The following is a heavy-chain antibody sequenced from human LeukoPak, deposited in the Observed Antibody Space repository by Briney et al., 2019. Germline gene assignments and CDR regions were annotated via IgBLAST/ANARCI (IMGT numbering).Heavy chain of an antibody. V-gene: IGHV1-2*02. CDR1: GHTFTGYY. J-gene: IGHJ4*02. CDR2: INPNSGGT. Sequence: ASVKVSCKASGHTFTGYYMHWVRQAPGQGLEWMGWINPNSGGTNYAQKFQGRVTMTRDTSISTAYMELSRLRSDDTAVYYCARAAGYDYVFRFDYWGQGTLVTVSS. D-gene: IGHD3-16*01. CDR3: ARAAGYDYVFRFDY.